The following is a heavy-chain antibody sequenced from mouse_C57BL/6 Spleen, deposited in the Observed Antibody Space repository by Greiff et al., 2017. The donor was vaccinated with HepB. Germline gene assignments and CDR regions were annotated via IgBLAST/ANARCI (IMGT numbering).Heavy chain of an antibody. Sequence: QVQLKESGAELAKPGASVKLSCKASGYTFTSYWMHWVKQRPGQGLEWIGYINPSSGYTKYNQKFKDKATLTADKSSSTAYMQLSSLTYEDSAVYYCATQDGPYPRWFAYWGQGTLVTVSA. CDR2: INPSSGYT. J-gene: IGHJ3*01. D-gene: IGHD2-3*01. V-gene: IGHV1-7*01. CDR1: GYTFTSYW. CDR3: ATQDGPYPRWFAY.